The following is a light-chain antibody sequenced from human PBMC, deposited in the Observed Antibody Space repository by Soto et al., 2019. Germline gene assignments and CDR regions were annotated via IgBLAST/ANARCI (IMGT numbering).Light chain of an antibody. CDR1: ETVATN. Sequence: EVVMTQSPATLSASPGERATLSCWASETVATNLAWYQQKPGQAPRLLISGASTRAAGISDRFRGSRSGTEFTLTISSMRSEDYGTYYCQQYFEWPPMTFGQGTKVEI. V-gene: IGKV3-15*01. CDR2: GAS. J-gene: IGKJ1*01. CDR3: QQYFEWPPMT.